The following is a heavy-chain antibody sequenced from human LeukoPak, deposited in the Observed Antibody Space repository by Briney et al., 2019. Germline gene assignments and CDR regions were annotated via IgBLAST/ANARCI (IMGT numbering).Heavy chain of an antibody. J-gene: IGHJ4*02. Sequence: GGSPRLSCATSGFTFSSYAMSWVRQAPGKGLEWVSGIGASGGSTYYADSVKGRFTISRDNSKNTLYLQMNSLRTEDTAVYYCAKAEGYDIMTGPDYWGQGTLDSLSS. V-gene: IGHV3-23*01. D-gene: IGHD3-9*01. CDR1: GFTFSSYA. CDR3: AKAEGYDIMTGPDY. CDR2: IGASGGST.